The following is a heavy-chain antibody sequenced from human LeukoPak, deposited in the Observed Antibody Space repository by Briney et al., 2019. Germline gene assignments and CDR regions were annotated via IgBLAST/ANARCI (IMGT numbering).Heavy chain of an antibody. D-gene: IGHD4-23*01. CDR2: ISGSGGST. CDR1: GFTFSIYA. Sequence: GGSLRLTCAASGFTFSIYAMSWVRRAPGKGLEWASAISGSGGSTYYADSVKGRFTISRDNSKNTLYLQMNSLRAEDTAVYYCAKSPAVDAAFDIWGQGPMVTVSS. V-gene: IGHV3-23*01. J-gene: IGHJ3*02. CDR3: AKSPAVDAAFDI.